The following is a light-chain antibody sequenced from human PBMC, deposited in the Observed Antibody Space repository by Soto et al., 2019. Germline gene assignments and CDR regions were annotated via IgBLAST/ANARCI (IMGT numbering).Light chain of an antibody. V-gene: IGKV1-39*01. CDR2: GAN. Sequence: DIQMTQSPSSLSASVGDSVTITCRASQAISNYLNWYQHKPGKAPKLLIHGANKLQSGVPSRFSGSRTGTDFTLTIDSLRPEDVATYYCQQRYSTLRTFGQGTKVDIK. J-gene: IGKJ1*01. CDR3: QQRYSTLRT. CDR1: QAISNY.